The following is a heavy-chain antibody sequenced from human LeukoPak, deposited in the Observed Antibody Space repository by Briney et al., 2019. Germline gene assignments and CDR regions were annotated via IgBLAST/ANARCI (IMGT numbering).Heavy chain of an antibody. CDR2: IYHSGST. Sequence: SETLSLTCAVSGGSISSGGYSWSWIRQPPGEGLEWIGYIYHSGSTYYNPSLKSRVTISVDRSKNQFSLRLSSVTAADTAVYYCARTYPNSGSVDYWGQGTLVTVSS. V-gene: IGHV4-30-2*01. CDR1: GGSISSGGYS. J-gene: IGHJ4*02. D-gene: IGHD1-26*01. CDR3: ARTYPNSGSVDY.